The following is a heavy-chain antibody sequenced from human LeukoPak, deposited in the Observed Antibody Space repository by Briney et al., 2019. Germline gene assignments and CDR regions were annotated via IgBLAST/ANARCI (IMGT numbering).Heavy chain of an antibody. V-gene: IGHV4-39*07. CDR3: ARYLGARPNYFDY. CDR1: GGSISSSSYY. J-gene: IGHJ4*02. Sequence: SETLSLTCTVSGGSISSSSYYWGWIRQPPGKGLEWIGSIYYSGSTYYNPSLKSRVTISVDTSKNQFSLKLSSVTAADTAVYYCARYLGARPNYFDYWGQGTLVTVSS. CDR2: IYYSGST. D-gene: IGHD6-6*01.